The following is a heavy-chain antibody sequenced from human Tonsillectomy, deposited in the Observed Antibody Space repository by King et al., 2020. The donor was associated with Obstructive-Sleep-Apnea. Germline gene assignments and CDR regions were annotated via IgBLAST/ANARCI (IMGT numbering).Heavy chain of an antibody. V-gene: IGHV3-9*01. CDR2: ISWNSGSR. CDR1: GFTFDDYA. CDR3: AKDVVVAASYAFDI. D-gene: IGHD2-15*01. Sequence: VQLVESGGGLVQPGRSLRLSCAASGFTFDDYAMHWVRQAPGKGLEWVSGISWNSGSRGYADSVKGRFTISRDNAKNSLYLQMNSLRAEDTALYYCAKDVVVAASYAFDIWGQGTMVTVSS. J-gene: IGHJ3*02.